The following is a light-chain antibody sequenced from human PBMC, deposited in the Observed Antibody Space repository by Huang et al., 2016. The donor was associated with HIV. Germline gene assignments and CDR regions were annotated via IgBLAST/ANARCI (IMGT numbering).Light chain of an antibody. J-gene: IGKJ1*01. CDR2: AAS. V-gene: IGKV1-39*01. Sequence: DIQMTQSPSSLSASVGDRVTITCRASQSISSYLNWYQQKPGKAPKLLIYAASSLQSGGPSRFSGSGSGTDFTLTISSRQPEDFATYYCQQSYSFPWTFGQGTKVEIK. CDR1: QSISSY. CDR3: QQSYSFPWT.